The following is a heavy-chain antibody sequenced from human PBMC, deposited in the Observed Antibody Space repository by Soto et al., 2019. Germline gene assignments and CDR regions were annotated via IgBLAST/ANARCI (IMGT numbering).Heavy chain of an antibody. J-gene: IGHJ6*04. Sequence: ASGKVCCAASGYTFRGYYIDWVRQAPGQGLEWMGWIDPNSGDTNYEQKFQDRVTMTRDTAITTAYMEVSRVTSDDTAVYYCARVTSGYIDGLIFYGLDVWGDVTTVPVSP. CDR1: GYTFRGYY. CDR2: IDPNSGDT. CDR3: ARVTSGYIDGLIFYGLDV. D-gene: IGHD5-18*01. V-gene: IGHV1-2*02.